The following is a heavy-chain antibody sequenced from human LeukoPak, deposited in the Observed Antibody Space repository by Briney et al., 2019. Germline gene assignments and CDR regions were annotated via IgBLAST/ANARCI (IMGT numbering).Heavy chain of an antibody. Sequence: GGSLRLSCAASGFTFSSYWMHWVRQAPGKGLEWVSFIYNNGDTKYADSVQGRFTISRDNFQNTLFLQMNSLRVEDTAMYYCARWYCSSITCYYDYWGQGTLVTVSS. CDR2: IYNNGDT. V-gene: IGHV3-53*01. CDR1: GFTFSSYW. CDR3: ARWYCSSITCYYDY. J-gene: IGHJ4*02. D-gene: IGHD2-2*01.